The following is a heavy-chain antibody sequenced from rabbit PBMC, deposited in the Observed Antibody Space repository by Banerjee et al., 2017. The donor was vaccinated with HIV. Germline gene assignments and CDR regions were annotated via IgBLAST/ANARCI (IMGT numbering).Heavy chain of an antibody. V-gene: IGHV1S45*01. CDR3: ARDRGFGL. J-gene: IGHJ3*01. CDR2: ILTGSSGST. D-gene: IGHD5-1*01. CDR1: GFSFSSGYY. Sequence: QEQLVESGGGLVQPEGSLTLTCTASGFSFSSGYYMCWVRQAPGKGLEWIGCILTGSSGSTYYASWAKGRFTISKTSSTTVTLQMTSLTAADTATYFCARDRGFGLWGQGTLVTVS.